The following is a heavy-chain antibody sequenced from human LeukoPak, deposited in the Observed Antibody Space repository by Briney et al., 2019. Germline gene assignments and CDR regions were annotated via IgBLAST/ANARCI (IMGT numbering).Heavy chain of an antibody. CDR2: IWPDGNGE. D-gene: IGHD2-15*01. CDR3: AKKGSRDHVEAYDI. V-gene: IGHV3-33*06. CDR1: GFIFTTYA. J-gene: IGHJ3*02. Sequence: GRSLRLSCSASGFIFTTYAMHWVRQAPGRGLEWVAVIWPDGNGEFYGDSVKGRFSISRDNSKNTLYLQMNSLRAEDTAVYYCAKKGSRDHVEAYDIWGQGTMVTVSS.